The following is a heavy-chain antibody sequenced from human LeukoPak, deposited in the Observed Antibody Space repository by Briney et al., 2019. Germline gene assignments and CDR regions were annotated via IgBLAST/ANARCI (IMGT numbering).Heavy chain of an antibody. CDR2: IKQDGSEK. D-gene: IGHD3-10*01. V-gene: IGHV3-7*03. CDR1: GFTFSSYW. Sequence: GGSLRLSCAASGFTFSSYWMSWVRQAPGKGLEWVADIKQDGSEKYYVDSVKGRFTISRDNAKNSLYLQMNSLRAEDTALYYCAKVGFGELFPYYFDYWGQGTLVTVSS. J-gene: IGHJ4*02. CDR3: AKVGFGELFPYYFDY.